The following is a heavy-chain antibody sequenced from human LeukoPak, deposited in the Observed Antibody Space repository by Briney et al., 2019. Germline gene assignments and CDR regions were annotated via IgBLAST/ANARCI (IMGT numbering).Heavy chain of an antibody. CDR1: GGSVSSGSYY. CDR3: ARDFIRMATIHDAFDI. CDR2: IYYGGST. Sequence: SETLSLTCTVSGGSVSSGSYYWSWIRQPPGKGLEWIGYIYYGGSTNYNPSLKSRVTISVDTSKNQFSLKLSSVTAADTAVYYCARDFIRMATIHDAFDIWGQGTMVTVSS. V-gene: IGHV4-61*01. J-gene: IGHJ3*02. D-gene: IGHD5-24*01.